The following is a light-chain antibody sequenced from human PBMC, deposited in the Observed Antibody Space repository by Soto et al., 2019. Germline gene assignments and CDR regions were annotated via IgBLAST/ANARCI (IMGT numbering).Light chain of an antibody. CDR3: SSYTTSSTWV. CDR1: SSDVGGYNY. Sequence: QSALTQPASVSGSPGQSITISCTGTSSDVGGYNYVSWYQQHPGKAPKLMIYDVTNRPSGVSSRFSGSKSGNTASLTISGLQAEDEADYYCSSYTTSSTWVVGRGTKLTLL. V-gene: IGLV2-14*01. J-gene: IGLJ3*02. CDR2: DVT.